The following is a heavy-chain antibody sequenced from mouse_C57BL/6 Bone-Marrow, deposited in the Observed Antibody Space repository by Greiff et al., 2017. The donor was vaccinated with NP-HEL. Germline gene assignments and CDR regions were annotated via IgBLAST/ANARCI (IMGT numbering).Heavy chain of an antibody. CDR1: GYTFTDYY. CDR3: ASPSLSNWRFAY. CDR2: ISPNNGGT. J-gene: IGHJ3*01. V-gene: IGHV1-26*01. Sequence: EVQLQQSGPELVKPGASVKISCEASGYTFTDYYMNWVKQSHGKSLEWIGDISPNNGGTSYNQKFKGKATLTVDKSSSTAYMELRSLTSEDSAVYYCASPSLSNWRFAYWGQGTLVTVSA. D-gene: IGHD4-1*01.